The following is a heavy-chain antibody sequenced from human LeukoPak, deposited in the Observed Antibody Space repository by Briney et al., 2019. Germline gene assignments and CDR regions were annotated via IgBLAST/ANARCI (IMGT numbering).Heavy chain of an antibody. Sequence: ASVKVSCKASGGTFSSYAISWVRQAPGQGLEWMGGIIPIFGTANYAQKFQGRVTITADESTSTAYMELSSLRSEDTAVYYCASPEIGRTAMVAYDYWGQGTLVTVSS. V-gene: IGHV1-69*13. D-gene: IGHD5-18*01. CDR3: ASPEIGRTAMVAYDY. CDR2: IIPIFGTA. J-gene: IGHJ4*02. CDR1: GGTFSSYA.